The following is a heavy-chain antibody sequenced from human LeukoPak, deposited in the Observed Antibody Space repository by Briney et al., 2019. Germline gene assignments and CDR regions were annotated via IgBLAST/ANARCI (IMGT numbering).Heavy chain of an antibody. CDR3: ARGGGVMDY. V-gene: IGHV3-23*01. CDR2: ITGSGGTT. D-gene: IGHD3-16*01. J-gene: IGHJ4*02. CDR1: GFTFDIYG. Sequence: QPGGSLRLSCAASGFTFDIYGVSWVRQAPGKGLEWVSTITGSGGTTYFADSVKGRFIISRDNSKNTLYLQMNSLRVEDTAVYYCARGGGVMDYWGQGTLVTVSS.